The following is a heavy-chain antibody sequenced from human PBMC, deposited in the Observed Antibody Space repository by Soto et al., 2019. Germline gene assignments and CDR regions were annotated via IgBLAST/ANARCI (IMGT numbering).Heavy chain of an antibody. D-gene: IGHD6-19*01. V-gene: IGHV3-23*01. CDR2: MSNSGDET. CDR3: AKDAARTSAWYYFDX. CDR1: GFSFVTYA. Sequence: PGGSLRLSCAASGFSFVTYAMGWVRQAPGKGLEWVSFMSNSGDETYYADSVKGRFTISRDNFQNTLYLQLSSLRAEDTAVYYCAKDAARTSAWYYFDXWGQGTLVTVSX. J-gene: IGHJ4*02.